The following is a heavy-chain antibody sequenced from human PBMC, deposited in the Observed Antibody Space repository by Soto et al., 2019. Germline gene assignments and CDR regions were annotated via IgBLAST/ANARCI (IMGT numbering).Heavy chain of an antibody. CDR3: ARAVGTEVVLRFDP. V-gene: IGHV4-59*01. CDR1: GGSISSYY. D-gene: IGHD3-22*01. J-gene: IGHJ5*02. CDR2: IYYSGST. Sequence: SETLSLTCTGSGGSISSYYWRWIRQPPGKGLEWIGYIYYSGSTNYNPSLKSRVTISVDTSKNQFSLKLSSVTAADTAVYYCARAVGTEVVLRFDPWGQGTLVTVS.